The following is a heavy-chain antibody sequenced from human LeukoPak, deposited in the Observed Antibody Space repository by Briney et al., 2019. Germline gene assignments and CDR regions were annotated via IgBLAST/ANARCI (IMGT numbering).Heavy chain of an antibody. CDR3: ARHSLGRIVVVPAAPDY. V-gene: IGHV4-38-2*01. Sequence: PSETLSLTWAVSGYSISSGYYWGWIRQPPGKGLEWIGSIYHSGSTYYNPSLKSRVTISVDTSKNQFSLKLSSVTAADTAVYYCARHSLGRIVVVPAAPDYWGQGTLVTVS. CDR2: IYHSGST. CDR1: GYSISSGYY. J-gene: IGHJ4*02. D-gene: IGHD2-2*01.